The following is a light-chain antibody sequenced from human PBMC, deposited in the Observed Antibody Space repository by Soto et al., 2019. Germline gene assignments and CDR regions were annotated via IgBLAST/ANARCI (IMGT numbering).Light chain of an antibody. CDR2: DSS. V-gene: IGKV3-11*01. CDR1: QSVNSY. Sequence: EIVLTQSPATLSLSPGERAALSCRASQSVNSYLAWYQQKPGQAPRLLIYDSSNRATGIPARFSGSGSGTDFTLTISSLVPEDSAVYYCQQRNNWPLTFGPGTKVDIK. J-gene: IGKJ3*01. CDR3: QQRNNWPLT.